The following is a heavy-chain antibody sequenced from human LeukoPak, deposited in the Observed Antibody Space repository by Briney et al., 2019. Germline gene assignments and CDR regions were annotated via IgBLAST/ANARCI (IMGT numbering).Heavy chain of an antibody. Sequence: ASETLSFTCTVSGGSFSSYYWSWIRQPPGKGLEWIGYMFYSGSSGSTNYNPSLTSRVTISVDTSKNQFSLKLSSVTAADTAVYYCARGGTMTTVPLWGQGTLVTVSS. CDR2: MFYSGSSGST. CDR1: GGSFSSYY. V-gene: IGHV4-59*08. CDR3: ARGGTMTTVPL. D-gene: IGHD4-17*01. J-gene: IGHJ4*02.